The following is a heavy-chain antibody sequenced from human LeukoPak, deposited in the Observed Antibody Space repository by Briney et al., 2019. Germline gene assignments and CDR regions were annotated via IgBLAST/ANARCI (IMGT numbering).Heavy chain of an antibody. J-gene: IGHJ4*02. D-gene: IGHD4-4*01. CDR3: ARGRGMTTVTSFGY. V-gene: IGHV4-59*01. Sequence: PSETLSLTCTVSGGSISSYYWSWIRQPPGKGLEWIGYIYYSGSTNYNPSLKSRVTISVDTSKNQFSLKLSSVTAADTAVYYCARGRGMTTVTSFGYWGQGTLVTVSS. CDR2: IYYSGST. CDR1: GGSISSYY.